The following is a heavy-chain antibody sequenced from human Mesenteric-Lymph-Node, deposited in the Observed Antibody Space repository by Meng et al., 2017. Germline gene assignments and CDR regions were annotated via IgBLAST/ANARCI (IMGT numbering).Heavy chain of an antibody. Sequence: ESLKISCVVYAGSFSSYSWNWIRQPPGKGLEWIGEIDHSGRANYNPSLKSRVTISIDTSKNQVSLNLSSVTAADTAVYYCARDSSYYDSSGLDYWGQGTLVTVSS. D-gene: IGHD3-22*01. CDR1: AGSFSSYS. CDR2: IDHSGRA. V-gene: IGHV4-34*01. CDR3: ARDSSYYDSSGLDY. J-gene: IGHJ4*02.